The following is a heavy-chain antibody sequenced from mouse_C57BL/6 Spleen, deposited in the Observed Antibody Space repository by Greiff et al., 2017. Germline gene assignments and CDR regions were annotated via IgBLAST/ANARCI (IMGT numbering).Heavy chain of an antibody. CDR2: ISGGGGNT. CDR1: GFTFSSYT. J-gene: IGHJ1*03. D-gene: IGHD2-3*01. CDR3: ARPDGYYRDWYFDV. Sequence: EVKVEESGGGLVKPGGSLKLSCAASGFTFSSYTMSWVRQTPEKRLEWVATISGGGGNTYYPDSVKGRFTISRDNAKNTLYLQMSSLRSEDTALYYCARPDGYYRDWYFDVWGTGTTVTVSS. V-gene: IGHV5-9*01.